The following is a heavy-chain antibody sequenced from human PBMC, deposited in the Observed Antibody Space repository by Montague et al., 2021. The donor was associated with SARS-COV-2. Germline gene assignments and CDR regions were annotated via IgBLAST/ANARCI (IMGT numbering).Heavy chain of an antibody. J-gene: IGHJ4*02. CDR2: PYYRSKWYT. V-gene: IGHV6-1*01. Sequence: CAISGDSVSRHRAASNWITQSPSGRLEWLGRPYYRSKWYTDYAPSVKTRITITPDTSNNQFSLHLNSVTPGDTAVYYCAREGTVPGPRGIYFDDWGQGTLVTVSS. D-gene: IGHD1-1*01. CDR3: AREGTVPGPRGIYFDD. CDR1: GDSVSRHRAA.